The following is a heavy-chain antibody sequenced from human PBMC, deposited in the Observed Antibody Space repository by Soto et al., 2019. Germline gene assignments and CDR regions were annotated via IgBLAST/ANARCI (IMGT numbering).Heavy chain of an antibody. D-gene: IGHD3-10*01. V-gene: IGHV3-30*18. CDR2: ISYDGSNK. CDR1: GFTFSSYG. J-gene: IGHJ4*02. Sequence: QVQLVESGGGVVQPGRSLRLSCAASGFTFSSYGMHWVRQAPGKGLEWVAVISYDGSNKYYADSVKGRFTISRDNSKNTLYLQMNSLRAEDTAVYYCAKCSGRYYPHYDYWGQGTLVTVSS. CDR3: AKCSGRYYPHYDY.